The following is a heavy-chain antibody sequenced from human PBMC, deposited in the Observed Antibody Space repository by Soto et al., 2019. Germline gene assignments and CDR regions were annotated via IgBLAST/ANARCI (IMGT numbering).Heavy chain of an antibody. CDR3: ARGGEWFGELLMKNWFDP. V-gene: IGHV1-8*01. D-gene: IGHD3-10*01. Sequence: QVQLVQSGAEVKKPGASVKVSCKASGYTFTSYDINWVRQATGQGLEWMGWMNPNSGNTGYAQKFQGRVTMTRNTSISTAYMELGSLRSEDTAVYYCARGGEWFGELLMKNWFDPWGQGTLVTVSS. J-gene: IGHJ5*02. CDR1: GYTFTSYD. CDR2: MNPNSGNT.